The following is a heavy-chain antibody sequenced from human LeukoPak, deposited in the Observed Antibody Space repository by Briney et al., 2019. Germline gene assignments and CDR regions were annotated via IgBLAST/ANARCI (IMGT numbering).Heavy chain of an antibody. D-gene: IGHD2-2*03. J-gene: IGHJ4*02. CDR3: ASGYCSSTGCFDY. Sequence: GGSLRLSCAASGFTFSGSAMHWVRQASGKGLEWVGRIRSKANSYATAYAASVKGRFTISRDDSKNTAYLQMNSLKTEDTAVYYCASGYCSSTGCFDYWGQGTLVTVSS. V-gene: IGHV3-73*01. CDR2: IRSKANSYAT. CDR1: GFTFSGSA.